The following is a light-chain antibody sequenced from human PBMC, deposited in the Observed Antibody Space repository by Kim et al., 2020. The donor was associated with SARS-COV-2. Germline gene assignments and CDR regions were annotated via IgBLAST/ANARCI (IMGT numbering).Light chain of an antibody. Sequence: PGGTVTLPCGSTTGPVTSNQWPYWVQQKPGQVPRTLIYDTNNKHSWTPARFSGSLFGGKAALTLSGAQPDDEADYYCSLNYAGGRMFGGGTQLTVL. CDR1: TGPVTSNQW. V-gene: IGLV7-46*01. CDR3: SLNYAGGRM. J-gene: IGLJ3*02. CDR2: DTN.